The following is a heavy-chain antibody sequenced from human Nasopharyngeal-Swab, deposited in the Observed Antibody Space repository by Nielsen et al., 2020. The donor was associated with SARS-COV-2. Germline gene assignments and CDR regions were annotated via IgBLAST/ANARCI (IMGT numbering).Heavy chain of an antibody. D-gene: IGHD6-6*01. CDR1: GYSFTSYW. Sequence: GESLKISCKGSGYSFTSYWIGWVRQMPGKGLEWIGIIYPGDSDTRYSPSFQGQVTISADKSISTAYLQWNSLKASDNAMYYCARRGRYSSSALYGMDVWGQGTTVTVSS. CDR2: IYPGDSDT. V-gene: IGHV5-51*01. CDR3: ARRGRYSSSALYGMDV. J-gene: IGHJ6*02.